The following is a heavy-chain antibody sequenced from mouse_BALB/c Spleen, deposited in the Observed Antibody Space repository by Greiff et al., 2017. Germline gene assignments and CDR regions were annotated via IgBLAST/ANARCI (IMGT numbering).Heavy chain of an antibody. D-gene: IGHD3-1*01. CDR3: ARGQGYSFAY. V-gene: IGHV5-6-5*01. Sequence: EVQLQESGGGLVKPGGSLKLSCAASGFTFSSYAMSWVRQTPEKRLEWVASISSGGSTYYPDSVKGRFTISRDNARNILYLQMSSLRSEDTAMYYCARGQGYSFAYWGQGTLVTVSA. CDR2: ISSGGST. J-gene: IGHJ3*01. CDR1: GFTFSSYA.